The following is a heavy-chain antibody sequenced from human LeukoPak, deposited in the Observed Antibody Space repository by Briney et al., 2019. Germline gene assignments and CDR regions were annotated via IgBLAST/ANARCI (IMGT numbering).Heavy chain of an antibody. D-gene: IGHD2-21*02. CDR1: GGSISTTNYY. CDR3: ARTYPDCDY. V-gene: IGHV4-39*01. Sequence: SETLSLTCNVSGGSISTTNYYWGWIRQPPGKGLEWLGNIHYSGSTYYNLSLQSRVTLSVDTSKNQFSLKLTSVTATDTAVYYCARTYPDCDYWGQGTLVTVSS. J-gene: IGHJ4*02. CDR2: IHYSGST.